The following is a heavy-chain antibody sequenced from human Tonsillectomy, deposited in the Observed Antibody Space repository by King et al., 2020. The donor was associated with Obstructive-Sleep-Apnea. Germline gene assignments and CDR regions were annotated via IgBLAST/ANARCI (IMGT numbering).Heavy chain of an antibody. J-gene: IGHJ4*02. CDR3: ARDGWDYVWSSYRSRLDY. CDR2: ISAYNGNT. Sequence: QLVQSGAEVKKPGASVKVSCKASGYTFTSYGISWVRQAPGQGLEWMGWISAYNGNTNYAQKLQGRVTMTTDTSTSTAYMELRSLRTDDTAVYYCARDGWDYVWSSYRSRLDYWGQGTLVTVSS. D-gene: IGHD3-16*02. V-gene: IGHV1-18*04. CDR1: GYTFTSYG.